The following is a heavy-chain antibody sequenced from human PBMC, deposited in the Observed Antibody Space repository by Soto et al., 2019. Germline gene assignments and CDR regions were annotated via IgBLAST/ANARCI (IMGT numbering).Heavy chain of an antibody. J-gene: IGHJ5*02. CDR2: HYSGGST. V-gene: IGHV3-53*01. D-gene: IGHD1-26*01. CDR3: ARHRHPRGTVGATSPLDP. Sequence: DVQLVESGGGLVQPGESLRLSCAISGFSVSSNYLSWVRQAPGKGLEWVSVHYSGGSTYYADSVQGRFTISRDKSNNTLYLQMRRVRAEDTAVYFCARHRHPRGTVGATSPLDPWGQGTQVTVSS. CDR1: GFSVSSNY.